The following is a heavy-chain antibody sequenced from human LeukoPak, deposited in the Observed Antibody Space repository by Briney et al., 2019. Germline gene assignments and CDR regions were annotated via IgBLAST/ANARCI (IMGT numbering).Heavy chain of an antibody. CDR1: GFTFRSYS. CDR2: ISSSSSYI. Sequence: GGSLRLSCAASGFTFRSYSMKWARQAPGKGLEWASSISSSSSYIYYADSVKGRFTISRDNAKNSLYLQMNSLGAEDTAVYYCARVGTGNDAFDIWGQGTMVTVSS. V-gene: IGHV3-21*01. D-gene: IGHD3/OR15-3a*01. CDR3: ARVGTGNDAFDI. J-gene: IGHJ3*02.